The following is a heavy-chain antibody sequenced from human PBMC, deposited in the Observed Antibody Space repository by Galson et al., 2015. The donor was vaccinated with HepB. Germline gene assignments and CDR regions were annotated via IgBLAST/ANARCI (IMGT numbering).Heavy chain of an antibody. V-gene: IGHV2-70*11. CDR1: GFSLSTRGMC. Sequence: PALVKPTQTLTLTCTFSGFSLSTRGMCVTWIRQPPGKALEWLARIDWDDDKYYSTSLKTRLTVSKDTSKNQVVLTMTNMDPVDTATYYCVRSSHYDYVWGNFRSQYYFDDCGQGTLFTVSS. D-gene: IGHD3-16*02. CDR3: VRSSHYDYVWGNFRSQYYFDD. J-gene: IGHJ4*02. CDR2: IDWDDDK.